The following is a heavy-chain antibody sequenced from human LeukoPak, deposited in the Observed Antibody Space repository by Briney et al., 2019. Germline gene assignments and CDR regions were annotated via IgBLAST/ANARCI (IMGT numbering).Heavy chain of an antibody. Sequence: ASVKVSCKASGYTFTSYYMHWVRQAPGQGLEWMGWINPNSGGTNYAQKFQGRVTMTRDTSISTAYMELSRLRSDDTAVYYCARDPDYGDYADAFDIWGQGTMVTVSS. V-gene: IGHV1-2*02. J-gene: IGHJ3*02. D-gene: IGHD4-17*01. CDR2: INPNSGGT. CDR3: ARDPDYGDYADAFDI. CDR1: GYTFTSYY.